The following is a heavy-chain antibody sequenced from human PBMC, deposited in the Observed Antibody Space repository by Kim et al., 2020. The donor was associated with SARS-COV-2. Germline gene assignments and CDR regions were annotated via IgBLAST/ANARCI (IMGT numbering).Heavy chain of an antibody. V-gene: IGHV3-23*01. CDR3: ALKGSFGSGY. Sequence: GSLRLSCTVSGVAFSNYAMTWVRQVPEKGLEWVSAVSGSGDKTYYADSVKGRFTISRDNSKSTLYLQMNSLRAEDTAIYYCALKGSFGSGYGGQGTLVTVSS. CDR1: GVAFSNYA. CDR2: VSGSGDKT. J-gene: IGHJ4*02. D-gene: IGHD3-3*01.